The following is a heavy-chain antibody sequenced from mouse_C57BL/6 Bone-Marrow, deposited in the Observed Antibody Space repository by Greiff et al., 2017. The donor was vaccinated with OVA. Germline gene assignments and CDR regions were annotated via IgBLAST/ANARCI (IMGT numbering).Heavy chain of an antibody. CDR2: ILPGSGST. D-gene: IGHD1-1*01. CDR1: GYTFTGYW. Sequence: VKLQESGAELMKPGASVKLSCKATGYTFTGYWIEWVKQRPGHGLEWIGEILPGSGSTNYNEKFKGKATFTADTSSNTAYMQLSSLTTEDSASYYCASLLQAWFAYWGQGTLVTVSA. CDR3: ASLLQAWFAY. V-gene: IGHV1-9*01. J-gene: IGHJ3*01.